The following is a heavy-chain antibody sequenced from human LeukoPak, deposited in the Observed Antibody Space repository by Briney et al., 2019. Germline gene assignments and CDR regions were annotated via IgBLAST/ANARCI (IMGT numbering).Heavy chain of an antibody. V-gene: IGHV1-69*13. D-gene: IGHD7-27*01. CDR2: IIPIFGTA. CDR1: GGTFSSYA. Sequence: SVKVSCKASGGTFSSYAISWVRQAPGQGLEWMGGIIPIFGTANYAQKLQGRVTITADESTSTAYMELSSLRSEDTAVYYCARWGLGIPDWYFDLWGRGTLVTVSS. CDR3: ARWGLGIPDWYFDL. J-gene: IGHJ2*01.